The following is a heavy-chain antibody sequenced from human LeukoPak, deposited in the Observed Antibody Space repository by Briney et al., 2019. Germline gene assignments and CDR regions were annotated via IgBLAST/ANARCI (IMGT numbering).Heavy chain of an antibody. D-gene: IGHD2-21*02. V-gene: IGHV1-18*01. CDR2: ISAYNGNT. J-gene: IGHJ1*01. Sequence: ASVKVSCKASGYTFTSYGISWVRQAPGQGVEGMGWISAYNGNTNYAQKLKGRVTMTTDTSTSTAYMELRSLRSDDTAVYYCAVYCGGDCYKYFQHWGQGTLVTVSS. CDR1: GYTFTSYG. CDR3: AVYCGGDCYKYFQH.